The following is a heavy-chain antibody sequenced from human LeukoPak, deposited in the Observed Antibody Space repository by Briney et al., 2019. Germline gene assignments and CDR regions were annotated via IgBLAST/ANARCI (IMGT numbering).Heavy chain of an antibody. CDR2: ISGSGGSK. V-gene: IGHV3-23*01. CDR3: AKRGYYHSSGSYAPFDY. D-gene: IGHD3-22*01. Sequence: GGSLRLSCAASGFTFSSYGMSWVRQAPGQGLEWVSGISGSGGSKHYADSVKGRFTISRDNSKNTLYLQMNSLRAEDTAVYYCAKRGYYHSSGSYAPFDYWGRGTLVTVSS. J-gene: IGHJ4*02. CDR1: GFTFSSYG.